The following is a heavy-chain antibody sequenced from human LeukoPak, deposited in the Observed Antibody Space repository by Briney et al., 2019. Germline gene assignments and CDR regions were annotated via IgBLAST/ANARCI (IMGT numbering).Heavy chain of an antibody. J-gene: IGHJ4*02. Sequence: SQTLSLTCTVSGGSISSGDYYWSWIRQPPGKGLEWIGYIYYSGSTYYNPSLKSRVTISVDTPKNQFSLKLSSVTAADTAVYYCARTYNGFDPFDYWGQGTLVTVSS. V-gene: IGHV4-30-4*01. CDR2: IYYSGST. CDR3: ARTYNGFDPFDY. CDR1: GGSISSGDYY. D-gene: IGHD5-12*01.